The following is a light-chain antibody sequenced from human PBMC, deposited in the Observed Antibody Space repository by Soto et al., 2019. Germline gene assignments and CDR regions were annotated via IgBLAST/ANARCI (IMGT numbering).Light chain of an antibody. CDR2: DND. V-gene: IGLV1-51*01. CDR1: SSNIATLY. Sequence: QSVLTQPPSVSAAPGQRVTISCSATSSNIATLYASWYQHLPRTAPRLLIYDNDKRPSGIPDRFSGSRSGTSATLGITGLQTGDEADYYCATWDSSLGIWVFGGGTKLTVL. CDR3: ATWDSSLGIWV. J-gene: IGLJ3*02.